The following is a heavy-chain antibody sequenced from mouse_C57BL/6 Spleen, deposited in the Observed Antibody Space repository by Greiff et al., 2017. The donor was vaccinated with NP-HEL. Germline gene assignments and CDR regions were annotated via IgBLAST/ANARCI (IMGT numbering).Heavy chain of an antibody. Sequence: EVQLQESGGGLVKPGGSLKLSCAASGFTFSDYGMHWVRQAPEKGLEWVAYISSGSSTIYYADTVKGRFTISRDNAKNTLFLQMTSLRSEDTAMYYCARGRGYYPYYFDYWGQGTTLTVSS. CDR1: GFTFSDYG. CDR3: ARGRGYYPYYFDY. D-gene: IGHD2-3*01. J-gene: IGHJ2*01. CDR2: ISSGSSTI. V-gene: IGHV5-17*01.